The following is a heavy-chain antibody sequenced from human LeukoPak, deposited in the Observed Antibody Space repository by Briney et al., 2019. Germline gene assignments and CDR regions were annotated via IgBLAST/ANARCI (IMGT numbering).Heavy chain of an antibody. CDR3: ARGVLTVDPSDAFDI. J-gene: IGHJ3*02. Sequence: SETLSLTCAVYGGPFSSYYWSWIRQPPGKGLEWIGEISHSGSTNYNPSLKSRVTISVDTSKKQFSLKLTSVTVADTAVYYCARGVLTVDPSDAFDIWGQGTMVTVSS. CDR2: ISHSGST. V-gene: IGHV4-34*01. CDR1: GGPFSSYY. D-gene: IGHD4/OR15-4a*01.